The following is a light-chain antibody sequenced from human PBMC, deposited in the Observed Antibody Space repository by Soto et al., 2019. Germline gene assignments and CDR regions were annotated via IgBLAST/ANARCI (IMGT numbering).Light chain of an antibody. CDR1: QSVSSN. V-gene: IGKV3-15*01. CDR2: GAS. Sequence: EIVMTQSPATLSVSPGERATLSCRASQSVSSNLAWYQQKPGQAPRLLIYGASTRATGIPARFSGSGSGTEFTLTISSLHFEDFAVYYCQQYNNWPPEITFGGGTKVEIK. J-gene: IGKJ4*01. CDR3: QQYNNWPPEIT.